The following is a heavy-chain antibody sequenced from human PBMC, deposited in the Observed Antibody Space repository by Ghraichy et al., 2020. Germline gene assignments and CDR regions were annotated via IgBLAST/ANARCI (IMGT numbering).Heavy chain of an antibody. CDR1: GFTFSSYA. Sequence: GSLRLSCAASGFTFSSYAMSWVRQAPGKGLEWVSAISGSGGSTYYADSVKGRFTISRDNSKNTLYLQMNSLRAEDTAVYYCAKWGTGGTGDHLRGRRTPQYFQHWGQGTLVTVSS. V-gene: IGHV3-23*01. CDR2: ISGSGGST. CDR3: AKWGTGGTGDHLRGRRTPQYFQH. J-gene: IGHJ1*01. D-gene: IGHD3/OR15-3a*01.